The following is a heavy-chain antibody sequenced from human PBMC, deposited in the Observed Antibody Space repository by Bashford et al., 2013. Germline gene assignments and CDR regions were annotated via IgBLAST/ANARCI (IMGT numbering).Heavy chain of an antibody. Sequence: WVRQAPGQGLEWMGWISAYNGNTNYAQKLQGRVTMTTDTSTSTAYMELRSLRSDDTAVYYCARKVGYAPDYWGQGTLVTVSS. V-gene: IGHV1-18*01. CDR3: ARKVGYAPDY. J-gene: IGHJ4*02. D-gene: IGHD5-12*01. CDR2: ISAYNGNT.